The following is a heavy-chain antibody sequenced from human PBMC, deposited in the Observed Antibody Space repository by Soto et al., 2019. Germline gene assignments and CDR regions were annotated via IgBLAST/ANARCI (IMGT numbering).Heavy chain of an antibody. Sequence: QDQLVQSGAEMKKPGATVKVSCRATGYTFSSYAISWVRQAPGQGLEWMGIISVHNGQTNYAQHLQDRVTMTTDTSTRIAYMEVRRLRSDDTAIYYCARPRGGSAAPRSGMDVWGQGTAVTVSS. J-gene: IGHJ6*02. CDR2: ISVHNGQT. CDR3: ARPRGGSAAPRSGMDV. D-gene: IGHD2-2*01. CDR1: GYTFSSYA. V-gene: IGHV1-18*01.